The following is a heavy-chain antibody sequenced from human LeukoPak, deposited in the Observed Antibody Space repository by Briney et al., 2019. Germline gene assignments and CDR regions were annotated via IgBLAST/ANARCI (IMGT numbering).Heavy chain of an antibody. CDR3: ARKGTGSGFDY. CDR2: INTEGRT. Sequence: GGSLRLSCAASGFTFSSYSMSWVRQAPGKGLEWVSGINTEGRTYYADSVKGRFTISRDNAKNTLYLQMNSLRAEDTAVYYCARKGTGSGFDYWAQGTLVTVSS. V-gene: IGHV3-66*01. CDR1: GFTFSSYS. J-gene: IGHJ4*02. D-gene: IGHD3-10*01.